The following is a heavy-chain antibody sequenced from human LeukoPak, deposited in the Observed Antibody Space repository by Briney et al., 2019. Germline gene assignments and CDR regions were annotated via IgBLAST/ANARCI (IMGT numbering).Heavy chain of an antibody. V-gene: IGHV4-30-2*01. D-gene: IGHD7-27*01. CDR2: IYHSGST. Sequence: QPSQTLSLTCAVSGGSISSGGYSWSWIRQPPGKGLEWIGYIYHSGSTYYNPSLKSRVTISVDRSKNQFSLKLSSVTAADTAVYYCAISPLGTVRRNDAFDIWGQGTMVTVSS. J-gene: IGHJ3*02. CDR3: AISPLGTVRRNDAFDI. CDR1: GGSISSGGYS.